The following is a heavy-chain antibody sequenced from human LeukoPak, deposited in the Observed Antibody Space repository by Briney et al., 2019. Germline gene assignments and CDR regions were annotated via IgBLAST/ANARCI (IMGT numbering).Heavy chain of an antibody. CDR1: GFTFSDSA. Sequence: GRSLRLSCAASGFTFSDSAMHWVRQAPGKGLEWVAVISYDGNNQYFADSVKGRFTISRDNAKNSLYLQMNSLRAEDTAVYYCARVRYSSGWYDYWGQGTLSPPPQ. V-gene: IGHV3-30-3*01. J-gene: IGHJ4*02. CDR2: ISYDGNNQ. D-gene: IGHD6-19*01. CDR3: ARVRYSSGWYDY.